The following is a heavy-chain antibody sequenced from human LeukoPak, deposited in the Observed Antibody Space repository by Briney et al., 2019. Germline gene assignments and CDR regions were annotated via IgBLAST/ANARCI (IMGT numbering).Heavy chain of an antibody. Sequence: SVKVSCKASGGTFSRYAISWVRQAPGQGLEWMGGIIPIFGTANYAQKFQGRVTITADESTSTAYMELSSLRSEDTAVYYCARAAYCGGDCYSGAFDIWGQGTMVTVSS. D-gene: IGHD2-21*02. CDR3: ARAAYCGGDCYSGAFDI. CDR2: IIPIFGTA. J-gene: IGHJ3*02. CDR1: GGTFSRYA. V-gene: IGHV1-69*13.